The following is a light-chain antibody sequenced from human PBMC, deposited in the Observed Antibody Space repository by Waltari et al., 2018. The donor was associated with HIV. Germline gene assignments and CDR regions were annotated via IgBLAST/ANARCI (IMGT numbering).Light chain of an antibody. V-gene: IGLV2-11*01. CDR2: DVS. CDR1: SRDVAGYNY. Sequence: QSALTQPRSVSGSPGQSVTISCTGTSRDVAGYNYVSCYQQHPGKAPKLMIYDVSKRPSGVPDRFSGSKSGNTASLTISGLQAEDEADYYCCSYAGSYTLVVFGGGTKLTVL. CDR3: CSYAGSYTLVV. J-gene: IGLJ2*01.